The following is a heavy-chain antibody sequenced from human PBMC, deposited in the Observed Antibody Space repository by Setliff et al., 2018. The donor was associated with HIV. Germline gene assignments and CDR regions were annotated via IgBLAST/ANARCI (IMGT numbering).Heavy chain of an antibody. CDR3: ARGYYGSGL. J-gene: IGHJ4*02. Sequence: SETLSLTCSVSGASIGSSHYYWGWIRQPPGKGLEWVASIYYNGSPFYNPSLKSRVTISVDTSKNQFSLNLSSVTAADTAVYYCARGYYGSGLWGQGTLVTVSS. D-gene: IGHD3-10*01. V-gene: IGHV4-39*01. CDR1: GASIGSSHYY. CDR2: IYYNGSP.